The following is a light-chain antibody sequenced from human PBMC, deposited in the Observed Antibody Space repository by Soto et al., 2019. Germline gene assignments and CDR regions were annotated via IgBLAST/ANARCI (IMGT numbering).Light chain of an antibody. CDR3: QKYNSYPLT. V-gene: IGKV1-5*03. J-gene: IGKJ4*01. Sequence: IQMTQSPSTLSATVGDRVTITCRASQSISSWLAWYQQKPGKAPKLLIYKASSLESGVPSRFSGSGSGTEYTLTISSLQPDDFATYYCQKYNSYPLTFGGGTKVDIK. CDR1: QSISSW. CDR2: KAS.